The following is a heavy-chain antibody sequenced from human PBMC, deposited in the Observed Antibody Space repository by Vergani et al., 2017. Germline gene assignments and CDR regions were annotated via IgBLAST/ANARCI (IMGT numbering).Heavy chain of an antibody. CDR2: ISYDGSNK. Sequence: QVQLVESGGGVVQPGRSLRLSCAASGFTFSSYAMHWVRQAPGKGLEWVAVISYDGSNKYYADSVKGRFTISRDNSKNTLYRQMNSLRAEDTAVYYCARENGHRXWSSTSCYLHYYYYYMDVWGKGTTVTVSS. CDR3: ARENGHRXWSSTSCYLHYYYYYMDV. D-gene: IGHD2-2*01. CDR1: GFTFSSYA. V-gene: IGHV3-30-3*01. J-gene: IGHJ6*03.